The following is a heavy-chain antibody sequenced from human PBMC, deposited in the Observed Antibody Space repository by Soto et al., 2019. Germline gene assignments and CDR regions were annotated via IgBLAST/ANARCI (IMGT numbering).Heavy chain of an antibody. J-gene: IGHJ4*01. D-gene: IGHD4-17*01. CDR3: ARERGYDYGHYLDF. CDR1: GGTFSGYY. V-gene: IGHV4-59*01. Sequence: PSETLSLTCTASGGTFSGYYRSWIRQPPGKGLEWIGYVLYSGTTNYNPSLKSRVTMSVDPAKNHFSLVLSSVTAVGTYVYFCARERGYDYGHYLDFWGQGTPVTVSS. CDR2: VLYSGTT.